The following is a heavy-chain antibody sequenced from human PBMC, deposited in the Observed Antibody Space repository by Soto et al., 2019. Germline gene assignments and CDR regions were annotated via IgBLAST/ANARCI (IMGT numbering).Heavy chain of an antibody. V-gene: IGHV4-4*02. J-gene: IGHJ3*01. Sequence: QVRLQGSGPGLVAPSGTLYLTCAVSGGSINSSNWWSWVRQSPGKGLEWMGEIYQSGSTKYNPSFRRRFTVSIDKPKSQFSLKLTSVTAADSAVYYCARRYFYENQGVFDVWDQGTKVTVSS. CDR2: IYQSGST. CDR3: ARRYFYENQGVFDV. D-gene: IGHD3-22*01. CDR1: GGSINSSNW.